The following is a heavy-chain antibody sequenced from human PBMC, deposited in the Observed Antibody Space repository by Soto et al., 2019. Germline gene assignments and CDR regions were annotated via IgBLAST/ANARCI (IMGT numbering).Heavy chain of an antibody. Sequence: SETLSLTCAVSGRSISSSNYWTWVRHPPGKGLEWIGQIYHSGNTIYNPSLKSRVTISVDKSKNQFSLRLTSVTAADTAVYYCANFEFYRVHPWGQGTLVTV. CDR1: GRSISSSNY. V-gene: IGHV4-4*02. CDR2: IYHSGNT. J-gene: IGHJ5*02. D-gene: IGHD3-9*01. CDR3: ANFEFYRVHP.